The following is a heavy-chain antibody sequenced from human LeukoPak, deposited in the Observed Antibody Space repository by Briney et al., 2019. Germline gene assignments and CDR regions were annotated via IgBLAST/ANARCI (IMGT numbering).Heavy chain of an antibody. CDR3: ASSDYDSNGYYYVGAPVE. J-gene: IGHJ4*02. D-gene: IGHD3-22*01. Sequence: SETLSLTCAVYGGSFSGYYWSWIRQPPGKGLEWIGEINHSGSTNYNPSLKSRVTISVDTSKNQFSLKLSSVTAADTAVYYCASSDYDSNGYYYVGAPVEWGQGALVTVSS. CDR1: GGSFSGYY. V-gene: IGHV4-34*01. CDR2: INHSGST.